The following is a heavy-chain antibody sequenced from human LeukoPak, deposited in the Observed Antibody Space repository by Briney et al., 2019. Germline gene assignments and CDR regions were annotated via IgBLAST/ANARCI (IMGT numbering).Heavy chain of an antibody. V-gene: IGHV1-2*02. Sequence: ASVKVSCKTSGYVFTGYYMHWVRQAPGQGPEWMGWINPNSGGTDYAQKFQGRVTMTRDTSISTAYMELSSLTSDDTAVYYCARDGIYSRNFDAFDIWGQGTMVTVSS. D-gene: IGHD6-13*01. CDR3: ARDGIYSRNFDAFDI. J-gene: IGHJ3*02. CDR2: INPNSGGT. CDR1: GYVFTGYY.